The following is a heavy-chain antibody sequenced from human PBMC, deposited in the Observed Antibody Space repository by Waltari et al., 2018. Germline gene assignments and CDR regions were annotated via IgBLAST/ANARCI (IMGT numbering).Heavy chain of an antibody. V-gene: IGHV3-48*01. CDR1: GFTFSSYS. CDR2: ISSTSSTI. CDR3: ARDRSSSSWYEVDY. Sequence: EVQLVESGGGLVQPGGSLRLSCAASGFTFSSYSMNWVRQAPGKGLEWVSYISSTSSTIYYADSVKGRFTISRDNAKNSLYLQMNSLRAEDTAVYYCARDRSSSSWYEVDYWGQGTLVTVSS. D-gene: IGHD6-13*01. J-gene: IGHJ4*02.